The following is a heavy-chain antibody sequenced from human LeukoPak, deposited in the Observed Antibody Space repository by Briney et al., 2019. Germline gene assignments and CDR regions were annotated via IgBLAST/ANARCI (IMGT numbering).Heavy chain of an antibody. V-gene: IGHV3-66*01. CDR3: ARMASNLFFDS. Sequence: GGSLRLSCAASGFTFSSYAMSWVRQAPGKGLEWVSVIYIDGDTFYADSVRGRFTISRDNSKNTLYLQMNSLRVEDTAVYYCARMASNLFFDSWGQGTLVTVSS. D-gene: IGHD5-24*01. CDR1: GFTFSSYA. J-gene: IGHJ4*02. CDR2: IYIDGDT.